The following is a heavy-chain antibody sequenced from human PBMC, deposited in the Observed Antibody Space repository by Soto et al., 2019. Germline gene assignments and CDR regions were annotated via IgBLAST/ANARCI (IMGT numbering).Heavy chain of an antibody. CDR1: GFTFSSYG. J-gene: IGHJ6*02. D-gene: IGHD2-2*01. Sequence: GGSLRLSCAASGFTFSSYGMHWVRQAPGKGLEWVAVISHDGSNKYYADSVKGRFTISRDNSKNTLYLQMNSLRAEDTAVYYCAKVDCSSTSCYGHYYYYGMDVWGQGTTVTVSS. CDR3: AKVDCSSTSCYGHYYYYGMDV. CDR2: ISHDGSNK. V-gene: IGHV3-30*18.